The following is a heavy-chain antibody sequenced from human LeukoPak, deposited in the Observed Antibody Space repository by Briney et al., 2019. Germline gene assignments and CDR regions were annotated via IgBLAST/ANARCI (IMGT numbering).Heavy chain of an antibody. CDR2: INWNGDST. V-gene: IGHV3-20*04. CDR3: ARGVPGGWYFDL. D-gene: IGHD3-16*01. Sequence: GGSLRLSCAASGFTFDDYGMSWVRQAPGKGLEWVSGINWNGDSTGYADSVKGRFAISRDNAENTVNLQIYSLKAEDTAVYYCARGVPGGWYFDLWGRATLVTVSS. J-gene: IGHJ2*01. CDR1: GFTFDDYG.